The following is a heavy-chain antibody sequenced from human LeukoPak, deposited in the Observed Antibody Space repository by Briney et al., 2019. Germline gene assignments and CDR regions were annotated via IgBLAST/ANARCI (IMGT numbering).Heavy chain of an antibody. CDR2: MNPNSGNT. Sequence: GASVKVSCKASGYTFTSYDINWVRQATGQGLEWMGWMNPNSGNTGYAQKFQGRVTITRNTSISTAYMELSSLRSEDTAVYYCARDDGGNYPTTLEYWGQGTLVTVSS. J-gene: IGHJ4*02. D-gene: IGHD4-23*01. CDR1: GYTFTSYD. CDR3: ARDDGGNYPTTLEY. V-gene: IGHV1-8*03.